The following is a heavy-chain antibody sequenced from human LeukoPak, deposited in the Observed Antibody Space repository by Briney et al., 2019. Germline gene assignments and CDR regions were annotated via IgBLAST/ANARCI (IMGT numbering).Heavy chain of an antibody. J-gene: IGHJ4*02. CDR2: TYYRSNWYN. D-gene: IGHD3-10*01. V-gene: IGHV6-1*01. CDR3: ARGVRGVNDY. Sequence: SQTLSLTCAISGDSVSSNSAAWNWIRQSPSSGLEWLGRTYYRSNWYNDYAVSVKSRISINPDTSKNQFSLQLTSVTPEDTAMYYCARGVRGVNDYWGQGTLVTVSS. CDR1: GDSVSSNSAA.